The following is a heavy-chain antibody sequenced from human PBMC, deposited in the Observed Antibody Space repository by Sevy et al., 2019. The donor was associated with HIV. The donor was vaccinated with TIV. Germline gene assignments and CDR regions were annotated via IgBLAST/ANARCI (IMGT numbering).Heavy chain of an antibody. Sequence: GGSLRLSCAASGFTFSSYSMNWVRQAPGKGLEWVSSISSSSSYIYYADSVKGRFTISGDKAKNSLYLQMNSLRAEDTVWYYCRRDQLRFSEWLLLGFAFDIWGQGTMVTVSS. J-gene: IGHJ3*02. CDR1: GFTFSSYS. CDR2: ISSSSSYI. V-gene: IGHV3-21*01. CDR3: RRDQLRFSEWLLLGFAFDI. D-gene: IGHD3-3*01.